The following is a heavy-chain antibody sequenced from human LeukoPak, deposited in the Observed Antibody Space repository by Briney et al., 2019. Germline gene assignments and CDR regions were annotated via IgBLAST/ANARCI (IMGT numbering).Heavy chain of an antibody. Sequence: SVKVSCKASGGTFSSYAINWVRQAPGQGLEWMGGIIPIFGTANYAQKFQGRVTITADGSTSTAYMEVSSLRSEDTAVYYCARTFGYSSGEGYWGQGTLVTVSS. D-gene: IGHD6-19*01. J-gene: IGHJ4*02. V-gene: IGHV1-69*13. CDR1: GGTFSSYA. CDR3: ARTFGYSSGEGY. CDR2: IIPIFGTA.